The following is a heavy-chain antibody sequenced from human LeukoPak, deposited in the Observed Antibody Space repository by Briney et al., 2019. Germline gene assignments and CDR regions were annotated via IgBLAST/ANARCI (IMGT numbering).Heavy chain of an antibody. D-gene: IGHD4-11*01. CDR3: ATSYSNSPFDY. CDR2: MFYSGST. Sequence: SETLSLTCSVSGGSITSHYWSWIRQPPGKGLEWIGNMFYSGSTNYTPSLKSRVTISVDTSKNQFSLRLSSVTAADTAVYYCATSYSNSPFDYWGQGTLVTVSS. CDR1: GGSITSHY. J-gene: IGHJ4*02. V-gene: IGHV4-59*11.